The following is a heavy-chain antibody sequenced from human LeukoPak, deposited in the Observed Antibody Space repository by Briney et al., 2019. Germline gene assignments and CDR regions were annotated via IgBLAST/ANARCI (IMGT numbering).Heavy chain of an antibody. V-gene: IGHV1-18*01. CDR1: GYTFPTYG. CDR2: ISAHNGDT. Sequence: ASVKVSCKASGYTFPTYGITWVRQAPGHGLEWMGWISAHNGDTNYAQNLQSRVTMNTDTSTRTAYMELRSLTSDDTAVYYCASSGGIVAMVGGYYHGMDVWGQGTTVTVSS. CDR3: ASSGGIVAMVGGYYHGMDV. J-gene: IGHJ6*02. D-gene: IGHD5-12*01.